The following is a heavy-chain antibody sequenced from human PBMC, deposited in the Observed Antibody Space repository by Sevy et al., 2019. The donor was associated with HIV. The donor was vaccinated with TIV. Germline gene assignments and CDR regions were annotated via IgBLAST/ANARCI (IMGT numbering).Heavy chain of an antibody. D-gene: IGHD2-21*02. V-gene: IGHV3-21*01. Sequence: GGSLRLSCAASGFTFSSYSMNWVRQAPGKGLEWVSSISCSSRYIYYADSVKGRFTISRDNTKNSLYLQMNSLRAEDTAVDYCAYLGAYGGGDGPSLFDYWGQGTLVTVSS. J-gene: IGHJ4*02. CDR3: AYLGAYGGGDGPSLFDY. CDR2: ISCSSRYI. CDR1: GFTFSSYS.